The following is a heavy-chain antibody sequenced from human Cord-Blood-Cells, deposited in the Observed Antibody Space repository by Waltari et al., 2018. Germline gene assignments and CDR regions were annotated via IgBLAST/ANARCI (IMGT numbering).Heavy chain of an antibody. V-gene: IGHV3-21*01. CDR2: ISSSSSYI. D-gene: IGHD6-6*01. CDR1: GFTFSSYS. Sequence: EVQLVESGGGLVKPGGSLRLSCAASGFTFSSYSMNWVRQAPGKGLEWVSSISSSSSYIYYADSVKGRFTISRDNTKNSLYLQMNSLRAEDTAVYYCARGGSSSFDYWGQGTLVTVSS. J-gene: IGHJ4*02. CDR3: ARGGSSSFDY.